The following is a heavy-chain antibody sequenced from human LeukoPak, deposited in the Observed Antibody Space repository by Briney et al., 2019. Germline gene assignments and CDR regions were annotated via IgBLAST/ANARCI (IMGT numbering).Heavy chain of an antibody. CDR3: ARDREDSGYSYGWGYYYMDV. J-gene: IGHJ6*03. Sequence: GGSLRLSCAASDFNFITYAMSWVRQAPGKGLEWVSTISGGGDVAYYADSVKGRFTISRDNSKNTLYLQMNSLRVEDTAVYYCARDREDSGYSYGWGYYYMDVWGKGTTVTISS. D-gene: IGHD5-18*01. CDR2: ISGGGDVA. V-gene: IGHV3-23*01. CDR1: DFNFITYA.